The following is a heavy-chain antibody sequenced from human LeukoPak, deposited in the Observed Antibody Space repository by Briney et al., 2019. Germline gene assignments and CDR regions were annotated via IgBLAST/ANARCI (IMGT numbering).Heavy chain of an antibody. CDR2: INPNSGGT. Sequence: GASVKVSCKASGCTFTRDYMHWVRQAPGQGLEWMGWINPNSGGTNYAQKFQGRVTMTRDTSVSTAYMELSRLRSDDTAVYYCARGGYDPDLDWGQGTLVTVSS. J-gene: IGHJ4*02. V-gene: IGHV1-2*02. D-gene: IGHD5-12*01. CDR1: GCTFTRDY. CDR3: ARGGYDPDLD.